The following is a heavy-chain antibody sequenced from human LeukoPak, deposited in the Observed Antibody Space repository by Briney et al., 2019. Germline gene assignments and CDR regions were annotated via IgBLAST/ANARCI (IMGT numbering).Heavy chain of an antibody. CDR3: ARHLGIAAAGTGFDY. J-gene: IGHJ4*02. Sequence: SETLSLTCAVYGGSFSGYYWGWIRQPPGKGLEWIGEINHSGSTNYNPSLKSRVTISVDTSKNQFSLKLSSVTAADTAVYYCARHLGIAAAGTGFDYWGQGTLVTVSS. CDR2: INHSGST. V-gene: IGHV4-34*01. CDR1: GGSFSGYY. D-gene: IGHD6-13*01.